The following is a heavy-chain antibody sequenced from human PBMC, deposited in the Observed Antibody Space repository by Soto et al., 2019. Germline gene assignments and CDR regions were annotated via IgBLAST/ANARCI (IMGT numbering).Heavy chain of an antibody. CDR3: ARELVYSSSWSYGMDV. CDR1: GDSVSSNSAA. Sequence: PSQTLSLTCAISGDSVSSNSAAWNWIRQSPSRGLEWLGRTYYRSKWYNDYAVPVKSRITINPDTSKNQFSLQLNSVTPEDTAVYYCARELVYSSSWSYGMDVWGQGTMVTVSS. V-gene: IGHV6-1*01. CDR2: TYYRSKWYN. J-gene: IGHJ6*02. D-gene: IGHD6-13*01.